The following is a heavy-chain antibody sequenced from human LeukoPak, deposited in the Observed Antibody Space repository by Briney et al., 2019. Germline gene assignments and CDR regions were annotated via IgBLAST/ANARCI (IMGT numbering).Heavy chain of an antibody. CDR2: MNPNSGNT. V-gene: IGHV1-8*01. D-gene: IGHD6-6*01. CDR1: GYTFTSYD. J-gene: IGHJ6*02. CDR3: ARLNPASYYYYYYGMDV. Sequence: GASVKVSSKASGYTFTSYDINWVRQATGQGLEWMGWMNPNSGNTGYAQKFQGRVTMTRNTSISTAYMELSSLRSEDTAVYYCARLNPASYYYYYYGMDVWGQGTTVTVSS.